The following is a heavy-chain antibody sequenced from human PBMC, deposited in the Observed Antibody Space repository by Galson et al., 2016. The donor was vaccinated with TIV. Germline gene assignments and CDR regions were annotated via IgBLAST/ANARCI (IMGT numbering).Heavy chain of an antibody. J-gene: IGHJ3*02. CDR1: GFNFEDYA. D-gene: IGHD2-15*01. CDR2: ITWNGTSI. V-gene: IGHV3-9*01. Sequence: SLRLSCAASGFNFEDYAMHWVRQAPGKGLEWVSGITWNGTSIGFADSVKGRFTISRDNAKNSRYLQMNSLRDDDTAVYHCVREVLVGPGVKMGMRAFDIWGRGTTVTVSS. CDR3: VREVLVGPGVKMGMRAFDI.